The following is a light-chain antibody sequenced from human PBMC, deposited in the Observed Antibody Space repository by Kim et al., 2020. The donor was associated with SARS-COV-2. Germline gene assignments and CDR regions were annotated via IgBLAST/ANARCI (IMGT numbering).Light chain of an antibody. J-gene: IGKJ4*01. V-gene: IGKV1-8*01. CDR2: AAS. Sequence: AIRMTQSPSSFSASTGDRVTITCRASQGISSYLAWYQQKPGKAPKLLIYAASTLQSGVPSRFSGSGSGTDFTLTTSCLQSEDFATYYCQQYYSYPPLTFGGGTKVDIK. CDR1: QGISSY. CDR3: QQYYSYPPLT.